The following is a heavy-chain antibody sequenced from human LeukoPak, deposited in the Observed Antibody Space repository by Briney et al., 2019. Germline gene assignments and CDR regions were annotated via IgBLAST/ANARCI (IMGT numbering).Heavy chain of an antibody. CDR1: VGTFSSYA. CDR2: IFPIFATA. Sequence: ASVKGSCKASVGTFSSYAISWVRQAPGQGLECMGRIFPIFATANYAQKFQGRVTITADESTSTAYMELSSLKSEDTAVYYCARESGSYEAYFDYWGQGTLVTVSS. D-gene: IGHD1-26*01. J-gene: IGHJ4*02. CDR3: ARESGSYEAYFDY. V-gene: IGHV1-69*13.